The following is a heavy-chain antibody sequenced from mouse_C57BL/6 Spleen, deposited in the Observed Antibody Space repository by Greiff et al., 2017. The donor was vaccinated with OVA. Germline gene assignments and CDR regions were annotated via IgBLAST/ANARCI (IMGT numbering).Heavy chain of an antibody. CDR3: TRASLPHYCDY. Sequence: EVMLVESGEGLVKPGGSLKLSCAASGFTFSSYAMSWVRQTPEKRLEWVAYISSGGDYIYYADTVKGRFTISRDNARNTLYLQMSSLKSEDTAMDYYTRASLPHYCDYWGQGTTLTVSS. CDR2: ISSGGDYI. V-gene: IGHV5-9-1*02. J-gene: IGHJ2*01. D-gene: IGHD5-5*01. CDR1: GFTFSSYA.